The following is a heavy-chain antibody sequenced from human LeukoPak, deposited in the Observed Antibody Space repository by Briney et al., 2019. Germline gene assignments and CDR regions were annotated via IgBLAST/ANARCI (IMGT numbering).Heavy chain of an antibody. CDR2: ISSRSDYT. D-gene: IGHD3-22*01. J-gene: IGHJ4*02. Sequence: GGSLRLSCAASGFTFSIYAMSWVRQAPGKGLEWVSSISSRSDYTYYGDSVKGRFTISRDNSQNTLYLQMNSLRAEDTAIYYCAKDRPNYYESNGHYYRRDGDYWGQGTLVTVSS. CDR1: GFTFSIYA. V-gene: IGHV3-23*01. CDR3: AKDRPNYYESNGHYYRRDGDY.